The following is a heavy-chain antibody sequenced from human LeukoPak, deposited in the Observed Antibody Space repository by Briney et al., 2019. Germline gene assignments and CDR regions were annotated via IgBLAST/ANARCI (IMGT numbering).Heavy chain of an antibody. Sequence: GGSLRLSCAASGFTVSSNYMSWVRQAPGKGLEWVTNLKRDGSEKYYVDSVKGRFTISRDNAKNSLYLLMNSLRAEDTAVYYCGLGGWLDYWGQGTLVTVSS. CDR2: LKRDGSEK. CDR3: GLGGWLDY. J-gene: IGHJ4*02. CDR1: GFTVSSNY. V-gene: IGHV3-7*01. D-gene: IGHD6-19*01.